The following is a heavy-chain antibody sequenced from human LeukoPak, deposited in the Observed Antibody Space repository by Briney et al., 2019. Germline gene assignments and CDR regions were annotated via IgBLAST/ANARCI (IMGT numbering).Heavy chain of an antibody. J-gene: IGHJ6*03. CDR3: ARSASMVRGRKGYYYMDV. CDR2: MNPNSGNT. Sequence: ASVKVSCTASGYTFTSYDINWVRQAPGQGLGWRGWMNPNSGNTGYAQKFQGRVTMTRNTSISTAYMELSSLRSEDTAVYYCARSASMVRGRKGYYYMDVWGKGTTVTISS. D-gene: IGHD3-10*01. V-gene: IGHV1-8*01. CDR1: GYTFTSYD.